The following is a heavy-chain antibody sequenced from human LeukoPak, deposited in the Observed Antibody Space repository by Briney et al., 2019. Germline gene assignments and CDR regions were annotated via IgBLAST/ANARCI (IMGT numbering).Heavy chain of an antibody. CDR3: ARSGRGVWGIVVVPAAPDY. CDR2: MNPNSGNT. V-gene: IGHV1-8*01. Sequence: ASVKVSCKASGYTFITYEINWVRQAPGQGLEWMGWMNPNSGNTGYAQKFQGRVTITRNTSISTAYMELSSLRSEDTAVYYCARSGRGVWGIVVVPAAPDYWGQGTLVTVSS. D-gene: IGHD2-2*01. CDR1: GYTFITYE. J-gene: IGHJ4*02.